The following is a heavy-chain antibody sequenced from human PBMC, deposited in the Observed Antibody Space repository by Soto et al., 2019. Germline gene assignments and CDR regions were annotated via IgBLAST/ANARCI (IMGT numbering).Heavy chain of an antibody. CDR3: ARSGGGNSYAFDI. CDR1: GFTFDDYA. Sequence: ESGGGLVQPGRSLRLSCAASGFTFDDYAMHWVRQAPGKGLEWVSVIYSGGSTYYADSVKGRFTISRDNSKNTLYLQMNSLRAEDTAVYYCARSGGGNSYAFDIWGQGTMVTVSS. D-gene: IGHD2-21*02. V-gene: IGHV3-66*01. CDR2: IYSGGST. J-gene: IGHJ3*02.